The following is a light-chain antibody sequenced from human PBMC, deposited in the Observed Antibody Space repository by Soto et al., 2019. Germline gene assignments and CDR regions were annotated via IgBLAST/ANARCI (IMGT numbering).Light chain of an antibody. J-gene: IGLJ1*01. V-gene: IGLV2-14*01. CDR1: SSYVGYYNY. Sequence: QSALTQPASVSGSPGQSITISCTGTSSYVGYYNYVSWFQQHPGKAPKLMISAVVNRPSGVSIRFSGSKSGDTASLTITGLQAEDEADYYCSSYAAGSIYVFGTGTKLTVL. CDR3: SSYAAGSIYV. CDR2: AVV.